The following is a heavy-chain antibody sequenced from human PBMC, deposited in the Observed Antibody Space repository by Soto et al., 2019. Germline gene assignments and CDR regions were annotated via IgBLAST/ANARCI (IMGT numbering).Heavy chain of an antibody. CDR1: GFTFSDYY. CDR2: ISSSGNII. V-gene: IGHV3-11*01. CDR3: AKMSSENHYDPVFS. J-gene: IGHJ4*02. Sequence: QVQLVGSGGGLVKTGGSLRIVCEASGFTFSDYYMSWVRQAPGKGLEWVSCISSSGNIIYYADSVKGRFTISRDNAKNSVYLQMNSLRAEDTALYFCAKMSSENHYDPVFSWGQGTLVTVSS. D-gene: IGHD3-22*01.